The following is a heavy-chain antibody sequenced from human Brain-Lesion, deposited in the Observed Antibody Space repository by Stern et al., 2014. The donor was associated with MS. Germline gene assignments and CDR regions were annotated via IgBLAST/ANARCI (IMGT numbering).Heavy chain of an antibody. CDR3: ARGGGYSYSTLDY. D-gene: IGHD3-10*01. Sequence: VQLVESGAEVKKPGASVKVSCKASAYTITDYYTHWVRQAPGHGLEWMGRVNPNTGGTYSAQKFQGRLTMTRDTSISTAYMELSSLRSDDTAVYYCARGGGYSYSTLDYWGQGTQVTVSS. J-gene: IGHJ4*02. V-gene: IGHV1-2*02. CDR1: AYTITDYY. CDR2: VNPNTGGT.